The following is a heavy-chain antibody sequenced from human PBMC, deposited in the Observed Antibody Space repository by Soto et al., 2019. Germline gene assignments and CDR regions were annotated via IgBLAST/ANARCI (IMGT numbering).Heavy chain of an antibody. D-gene: IGHD2-15*01. CDR3: AGASSRVSSVVAAY. Sequence: GASVKVSCKASNDSLSRHFIHWVRQAPGEGLEWMGIINPGTNSASYTKEFQGRLTLTSDIPSRTVYMQLSNLRSDDTAVYYCAGASSRVSSVVAAYWGQGTLVTVSS. CDR1: NDSLSRHF. CDR2: INPGTNSA. V-gene: IGHV1-46*01. J-gene: IGHJ4*02.